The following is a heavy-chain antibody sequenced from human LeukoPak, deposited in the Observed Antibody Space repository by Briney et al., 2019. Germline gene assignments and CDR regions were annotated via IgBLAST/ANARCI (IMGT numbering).Heavy chain of an antibody. CDR2: ISSDGSNT. Sequence: HTGGSLRLSCSVSGFTFSTYWMHWVRQAPGKGLVWVSRISSDGSNTNYADSVKGRFTISRDNSKNTLYLQMNSLRAEDTAVYYCARVRPRESLEANDYWGQGTLVTVSS. CDR3: ARVRPRESLEANDY. CDR1: GFTFSTYW. D-gene: IGHD4-17*01. V-gene: IGHV3-74*01. J-gene: IGHJ4*02.